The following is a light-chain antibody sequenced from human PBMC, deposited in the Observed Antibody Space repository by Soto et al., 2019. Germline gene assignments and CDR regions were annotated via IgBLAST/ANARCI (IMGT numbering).Light chain of an antibody. V-gene: IGKV3-20*01. CDR2: AS. Sequence: EIVLTQSPGTLSLSPGERATLSCRASQSVSDSYLAWYQQKPGQAPRLLIYASSRATGIPDRFSGSGSGTDFTLTISRLEPEDVAVYYCQHDGTSALFGPGTKVDI. CDR1: QSVSDSY. CDR3: QHDGTSAL. J-gene: IGKJ3*01.